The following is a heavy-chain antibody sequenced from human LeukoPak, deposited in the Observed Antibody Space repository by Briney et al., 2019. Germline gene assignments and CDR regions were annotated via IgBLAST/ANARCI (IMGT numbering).Heavy chain of an antibody. CDR1: GFTFSSYA. CDR3: AKSVTYYYDSSGPH. V-gene: IGHV3-23*01. J-gene: IGHJ4*02. Sequence: GGSLRLSCAASGFTFSSYAMSWVRQAPGKGLEWVSGISWNSGSIGYADSVKGRFTISRDNAKNSLYLQMNSLRAEDTAVYYCAKSVTYYYDSSGPHWGQGTLVTVSS. D-gene: IGHD3-22*01. CDR2: ISWNSGSI.